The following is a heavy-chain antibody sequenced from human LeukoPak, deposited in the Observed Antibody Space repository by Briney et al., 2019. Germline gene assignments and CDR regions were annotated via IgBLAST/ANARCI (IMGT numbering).Heavy chain of an antibody. CDR3: ARDADGSGSPDY. D-gene: IGHD3-22*01. CDR1: GFTFSSYG. Sequence: GGSLRLSCAPSGFTFSSYGMHWVRQAPGKGLEWVAVIWYDGSNKYYADSVKGRFTISRDNSKNTLYLQMNSLRAEDTAVYYCARDADGSGSPDYWGQGTLVTVSS. V-gene: IGHV3-33*01. CDR2: IWYDGSNK. J-gene: IGHJ4*02.